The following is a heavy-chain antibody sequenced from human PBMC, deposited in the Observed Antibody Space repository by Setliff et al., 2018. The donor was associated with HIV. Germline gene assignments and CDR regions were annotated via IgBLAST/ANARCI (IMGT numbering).Heavy chain of an antibody. CDR3: ASLDGSESPYIYYYYMDV. V-gene: IGHV4-59*08. CDR1: GVSISNYY. CDR2: IYSSGST. Sequence: PSETLSLTCSVSGVSISNYYWSWIRQPPGKGLEWIGFIYSSGSTNYNPSLKSRVTISVDTSKNQFPLKLSSVTAADTAVYYCASLDGSESPYIYYYYMDVWGEGTAVTVSS. J-gene: IGHJ6*03. D-gene: IGHD3-10*01.